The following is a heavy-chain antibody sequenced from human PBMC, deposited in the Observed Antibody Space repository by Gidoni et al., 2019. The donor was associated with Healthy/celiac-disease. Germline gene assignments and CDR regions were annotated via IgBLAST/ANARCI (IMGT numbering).Heavy chain of an antibody. CDR3: ARGRDLTGTTYNWFDP. Sequence: QVQLQASGPVLVQPSSTLYLTCTVSGCSISSYYWSWIRQPPGKGLEGIGYIYYSGSTNDNPYLKRRGTISVDTSKNQFSLKLSSVTAADTAVYYCARGRDLTGTTYNWFDPWGQGTLVTVSS. V-gene: IGHV4-59*01. D-gene: IGHD1-7*01. J-gene: IGHJ5*02. CDR1: GCSISSYY. CDR2: IYYSGST.